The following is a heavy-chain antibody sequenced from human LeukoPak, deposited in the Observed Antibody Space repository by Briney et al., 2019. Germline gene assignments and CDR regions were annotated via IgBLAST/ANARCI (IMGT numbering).Heavy chain of an antibody. D-gene: IGHD3-10*01. CDR3: AKDPLQYGSGSYYFDD. J-gene: IGHJ4*02. Sequence: GGSLRLSCAASEFTFSSYGTHWVRQAPGKGLEWVAFIWYDGNNKYYADSVKGRFTISRDSSKDTLYLQMNSLRAEDTAVYYCAKDPLQYGSGSYYFDDWGQGTLVTVSS. V-gene: IGHV3-30*02. CDR2: IWYDGNNK. CDR1: EFTFSSYG.